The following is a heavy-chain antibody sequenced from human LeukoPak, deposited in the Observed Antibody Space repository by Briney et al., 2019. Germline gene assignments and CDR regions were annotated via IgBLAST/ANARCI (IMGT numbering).Heavy chain of an antibody. J-gene: IGHJ4*02. CDR2: IYYSGST. CDR3: ARSDYVWGSYRPLDY. D-gene: IGHD3-16*02. V-gene: IGHV4-31*03. Sequence: SETLSLTCTVSGGSISSGGYYWSWIRQHPGKGLEWIGYIYYSGSTYYNPSLKSRVTISVDTSKNQFSLKLSSVTAADTAVYYCARSDYVWGSYRPLDYWGQGTLVTVSS. CDR1: GGSISSGGYY.